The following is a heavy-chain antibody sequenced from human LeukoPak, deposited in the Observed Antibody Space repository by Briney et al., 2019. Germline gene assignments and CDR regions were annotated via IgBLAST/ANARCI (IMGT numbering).Heavy chain of an antibody. CDR1: GFTFGDYA. V-gene: IGHV3-49*04. CDR2: IRSKAYGGTT. CDR3: TRVSWFGELLSDY. J-gene: IGHJ4*02. Sequence: GGSLRLSCTASGFTFGDYAMSWVRQAPGKGLEWVGFIRSKAYGGTTEYAASVKGRFTISRDDSKSIAYLQMNSLKTEDTAVYYCTRVSWFGELLSDYWGQGTLVTVSS. D-gene: IGHD3-10*01.